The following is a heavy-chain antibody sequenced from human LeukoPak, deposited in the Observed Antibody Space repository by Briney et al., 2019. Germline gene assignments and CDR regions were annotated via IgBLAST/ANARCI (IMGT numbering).Heavy chain of an antibody. Sequence: GTSVKVSCKASGFTFTSSAVQWVRQARGQRLEWIGWIVVGSGNTNYAQKFQERVTITRDMSTSTAYMELSSLRSEDTAVYYCARGPNYVRGSFQYFDYWGQGTLVTVSS. J-gene: IGHJ4*02. D-gene: IGHD3-16*01. CDR3: ARGPNYVRGSFQYFDY. CDR2: IVVGSGNT. V-gene: IGHV1-58*01. CDR1: GFTFTSSA.